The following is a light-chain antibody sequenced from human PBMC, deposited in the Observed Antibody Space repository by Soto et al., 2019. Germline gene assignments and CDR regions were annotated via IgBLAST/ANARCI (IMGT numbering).Light chain of an antibody. Sequence: EIVMTQSPDTLSVSPGERATLSCRASQRISSNLAWYQQKPGQAPRLLINGASTRATGVPARFSGSGSETDFTLTISNLQSEDCAVYYCQHYNNWPPYTFGQGTKVDIK. J-gene: IGKJ2*01. CDR1: QRISSN. CDR2: GAS. CDR3: QHYNNWPPYT. V-gene: IGKV3D-15*01.